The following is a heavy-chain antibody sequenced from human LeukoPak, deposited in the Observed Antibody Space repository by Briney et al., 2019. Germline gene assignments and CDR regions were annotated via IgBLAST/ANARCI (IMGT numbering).Heavy chain of an antibody. CDR1: GYTFTSYY. J-gene: IGHJ6*03. V-gene: IGHV1-46*01. D-gene: IGHD1-1*01. CDR3: ARRYRYNWNDADYYYYMDV. Sequence: VASVKVSCKASGYTFTSYYMHWVRQAPGQGLEWMGIINPSGGSTSYAQKFQGRVTMTRDMSTSTVYMELSSLRSEDTAVYYCARRYRYNWNDADYYYYMDVWGKGTTVTISS. CDR2: INPSGGST.